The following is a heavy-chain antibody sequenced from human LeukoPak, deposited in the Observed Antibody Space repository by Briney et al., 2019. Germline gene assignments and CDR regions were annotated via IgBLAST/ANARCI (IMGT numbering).Heavy chain of an antibody. V-gene: IGHV3-7*01. CDR3: TRDRSRAEDD. CDR2: INQGGSDK. CDR1: GFTFSGHW. Sequence: GGSLRLSCAASGFTFSGHWMSWVRQAPGKGLEWVANINQGGSDKYYVDSVMGRFTISRDNANNLLYLQMNSLRGEGTAVYYCTRDRSRAEDDWGQGTLVTVSS. J-gene: IGHJ4*02. D-gene: IGHD1-14*01.